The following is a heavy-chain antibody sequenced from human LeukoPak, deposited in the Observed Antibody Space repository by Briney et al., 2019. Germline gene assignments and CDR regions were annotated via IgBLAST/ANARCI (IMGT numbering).Heavy chain of an antibody. CDR3: AKSTTSHGATTHFDY. Sequence: GGSLRLSCAASGFTFSSYGMHWVRQAPGKGLEWVAVISYDGSNKYYADSVKGRFTISRDNSKNTLYLQMNSLRAEDTAVYYCAKSTTSHGATTHFDYWGQGTLVTVSS. D-gene: IGHD1-26*01. CDR2: ISYDGSNK. CDR1: GFTFSSYG. J-gene: IGHJ4*02. V-gene: IGHV3-30*18.